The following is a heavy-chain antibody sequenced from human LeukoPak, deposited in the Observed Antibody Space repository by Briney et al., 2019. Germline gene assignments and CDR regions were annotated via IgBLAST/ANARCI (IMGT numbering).Heavy chain of an antibody. V-gene: IGHV1-24*01. CDR1: GYSLSEIS. J-gene: IGHJ3*02. D-gene: IGHD2-15*01. Sequence: ASVKVSCKVSGYSLSEISVHWIRQVPGRGLEWMGSFETEDGEPLYAQKFQGRVTMTEDTSTDAAYMELSSLRSEDTAMYYCASGNEVTLDGFAIWGQGTMVTVSS. CDR2: FETEDGEP. CDR3: ASGNEVTLDGFAI.